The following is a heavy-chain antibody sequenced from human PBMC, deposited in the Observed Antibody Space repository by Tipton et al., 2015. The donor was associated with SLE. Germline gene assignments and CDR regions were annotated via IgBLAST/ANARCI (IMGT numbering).Heavy chain of an antibody. Sequence: GLVKPSETLSLTCTVSGGSISSYFWSWIRQPPGKGLEWIGHIFYTGSTRYNPSLKSRVTILVDTSKNQFSLMLGSVTAADTAIYYCAGADKITWSVFHSWGQGTLVTVSS. CDR1: GGSISSYF. V-gene: IGHV4-59*01. CDR2: IFYTGST. CDR3: AGADKITWSVFHS. J-gene: IGHJ4*02. D-gene: IGHD2-15*01.